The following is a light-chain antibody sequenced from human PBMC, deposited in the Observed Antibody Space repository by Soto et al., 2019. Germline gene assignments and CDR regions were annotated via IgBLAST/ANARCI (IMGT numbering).Light chain of an antibody. J-gene: IGLJ2*01. Sequence: QSGLTQPASVSGSPGQSITISCTGTSSDDGGYNYVAWYQQHPGKAPKLMIYEVSNRPSGVSNRFSGSKSGNTASLTISGLQAEDEADYYCSSYTSSNTLVFGGGTKLTVL. CDR2: EVS. CDR3: SSYTSSNTLV. CDR1: SSDDGGYNY. V-gene: IGLV2-14*01.